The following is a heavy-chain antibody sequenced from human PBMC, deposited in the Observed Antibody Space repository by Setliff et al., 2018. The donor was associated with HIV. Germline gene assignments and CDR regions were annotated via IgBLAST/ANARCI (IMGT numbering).Heavy chain of an antibody. CDR3: ARQMPGVRGVIVASIDY. CDR2: MYHSGST. D-gene: IGHD3-10*01. CDR1: GYSISSGYY. V-gene: IGHV4-38-2*01. J-gene: IGHJ4*02. Sequence: PSETLSLTCAVSGYSISSGYYWGWIRQPPGKGLEWIGSMYHSGSTYYNPSLESRVTISVDTSKNYFSLKLSYVTAADTAVYYCARQMPGVRGVIVASIDYWGQGTLVT.